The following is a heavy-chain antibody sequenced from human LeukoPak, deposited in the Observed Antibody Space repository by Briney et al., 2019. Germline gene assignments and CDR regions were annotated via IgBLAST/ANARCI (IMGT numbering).Heavy chain of an antibody. J-gene: IGHJ4*02. CDR1: GFSFSSNW. CDR3: ARVSHAPYGHPDY. Sequence: GGSLRLSCAASGFSFSSNWMHWVRQGPGKGLVWVSHINTDGSSTNYADSVKGRFTISRDNAKNTLYLQMNSLRAEDTAVYYCARVSHAPYGHPDYWGQGTLVTVSS. V-gene: IGHV3-74*01. D-gene: IGHD2-2*01. CDR2: INTDGSST.